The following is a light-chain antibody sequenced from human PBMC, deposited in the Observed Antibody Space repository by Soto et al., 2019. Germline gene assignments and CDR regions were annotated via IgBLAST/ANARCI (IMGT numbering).Light chain of an antibody. CDR3: QQFHNWPRK. CDR2: GAS. J-gene: IGKJ1*01. CDR1: QRVTSSY. V-gene: IGKV3-15*01. Sequence: ENVLTQSPGTLSLSPVERATLYCMASQRVTSSYLAWFQQKPGQPPRVLIHGASTRAAGIPARFSGSGSGTEFTLTITSLQSEDFAVYYCQQFHNWPRKFGQGTKVDIK.